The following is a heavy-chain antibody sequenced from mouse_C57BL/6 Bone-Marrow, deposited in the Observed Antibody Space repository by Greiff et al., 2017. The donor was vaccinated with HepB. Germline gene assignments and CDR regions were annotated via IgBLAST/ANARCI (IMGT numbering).Heavy chain of an antibody. CDR1: GFTFSDYY. CDR3: ARLWYYGSSYYFDY. CDR2: ISNGGGST. J-gene: IGHJ2*01. V-gene: IGHV5-12*01. Sequence: EVHLVESGGGLVQPGGSLKLSCAASGFTFSDYYMYWVRQTPEKRLEWVAYISNGGGSTYYPDTVKGRFTISRDNAKNTLYLQMSRLKSEDTAMYYCARLWYYGSSYYFDYWGQGTTLTVSS. D-gene: IGHD1-1*01.